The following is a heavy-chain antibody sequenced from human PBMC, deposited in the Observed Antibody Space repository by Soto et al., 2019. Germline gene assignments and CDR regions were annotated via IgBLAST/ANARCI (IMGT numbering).Heavy chain of an antibody. CDR3: ARLGYYYYMDV. V-gene: IGHV4-59*08. CDR1: GGSPSSYY. CDR2: IYYVGST. Sequence: QVQLQESGPGLVKPSETLSLTCTVSGGSPSSYYWSWIRQPPGKGLEWIGYIYYVGSTTYNPSFESRVTISVDVSKNQLSLKLSSVTAADTAVYYCARLGYYYYMDVWGKGTTVTVSS. J-gene: IGHJ6*03.